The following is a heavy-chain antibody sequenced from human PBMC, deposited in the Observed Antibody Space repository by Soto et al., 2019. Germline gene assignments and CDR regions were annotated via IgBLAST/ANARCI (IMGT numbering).Heavy chain of an antibody. V-gene: IGHV3-21*01. CDR1: GFTFSSYS. J-gene: IGHJ4*02. D-gene: IGHD5-18*01. CDR3: ARDLRGYSYGHGDY. CDR2: ISSSSSYI. Sequence: EVQLVESGGGLVKPGGSLRLSCAASGFTFSSYSMNWVRQAPGKGLEWVSSISSSSSYIYYADSVKGRFTISRDNAKNSLYLQMNSLRAEDTAVYYCARDLRGYSYGHGDYLGQGTLVTVSS.